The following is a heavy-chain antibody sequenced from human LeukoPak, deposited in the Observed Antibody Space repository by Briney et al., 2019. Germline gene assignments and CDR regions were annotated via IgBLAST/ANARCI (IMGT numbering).Heavy chain of an antibody. CDR1: GGTFSSYA. D-gene: IGHD5-24*01. V-gene: IGHV1-69*06. CDR3: ARDNSVRDEAWWFNP. J-gene: IGHJ5*02. Sequence: SVKVSCKASGGTFSSYAISWVRQAPGQGLEWMGGIIPIFGTADYAQKFQGRVTITADKSTSTAYMELSSLRSEDTAVYYCARDNSVRDEAWWFNPWGQGTLVTVSS. CDR2: IIPIFGTA.